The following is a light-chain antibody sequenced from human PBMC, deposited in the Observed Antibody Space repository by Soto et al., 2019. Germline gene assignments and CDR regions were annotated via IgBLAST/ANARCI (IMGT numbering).Light chain of an antibody. CDR2: EVS. Sequence: QSALTQPASVSGSPGQPITISCTGTSSDVGGYNYVSWYQQHPGKAPKLMIYEVSNRPSGVSNRFSGSKSGNMASLTISGLQAEDEADYYCSSYTSSSIDYVFGTGTKVTVL. CDR1: SSDVGGYNY. J-gene: IGLJ1*01. CDR3: SSYTSSSIDYV. V-gene: IGLV2-14*01.